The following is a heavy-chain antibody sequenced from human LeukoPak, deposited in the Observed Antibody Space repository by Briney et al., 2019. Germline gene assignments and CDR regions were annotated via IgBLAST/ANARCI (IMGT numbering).Heavy chain of an antibody. J-gene: IGHJ4*02. D-gene: IGHD6-19*01. V-gene: IGHV4-34*01. CDR2: INHSGST. CDR3: AKDQNVAGFGQWLVHGGFDY. CDR1: GGSFSGYY. Sequence: SETLSLTCAVYGGSFSGYYWSWIRQPPGKGLEWIGEINHSGSTNYNPSLKSRVTISVDTSKNQFSLKLSSVTAADTAVYYCAKDQNVAGFGQWLVHGGFDYWGQGTLVTVSS.